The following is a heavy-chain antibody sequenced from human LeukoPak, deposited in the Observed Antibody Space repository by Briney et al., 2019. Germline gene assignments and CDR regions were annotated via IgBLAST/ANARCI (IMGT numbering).Heavy chain of an antibody. CDR1: GFSFSSYA. V-gene: IGHV3-23*01. CDR2: ITDSGGST. J-gene: IGHJ4*02. Sequence: GGSLRPSCAASGFSFSSYAMSWVRQAPGKGLEWVSAITDSGGSTYHADSVKGRFTISRDNSKNTLFLQMNSLRVEDTAIYYCAKGSSSSRPYYFDFWGQGTLVTVSS. CDR3: AKGSSSSRPYYFDF. D-gene: IGHD6-6*01.